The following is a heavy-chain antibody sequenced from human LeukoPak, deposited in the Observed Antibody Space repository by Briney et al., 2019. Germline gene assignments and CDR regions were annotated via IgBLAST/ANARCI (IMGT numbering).Heavy chain of an antibody. CDR1: GFIFSSYS. J-gene: IGHJ4*02. Sequence: GGSLRLSCAASGFIFSSYSMHWVRQAPGRGLEGVSSISSSSSYIYYADSVKGRFTISRDNAKNTLYLQMNSLRAEDTAVYYCAKASAMIVVVSKHFDYWGQGTLVTVS. CDR2: ISSSSSYI. CDR3: AKASAMIVVVSKHFDY. D-gene: IGHD3-22*01. V-gene: IGHV3-21*04.